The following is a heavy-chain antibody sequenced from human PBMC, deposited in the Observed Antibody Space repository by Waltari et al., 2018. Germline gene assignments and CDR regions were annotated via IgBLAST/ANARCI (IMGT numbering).Heavy chain of an antibody. Sequence: QVQLVESGGGVVQPGGSLRLSCAASGFTFSTYGMPWVRQAPGKGLEWVSFIRYDGNDKYYTDSVKGQFTISRHNSKNTLYLQMNSLRAEDTAVYYCAKSASGSSPGWSDPWGQGTLVTVSS. D-gene: IGHD6-6*01. V-gene: IGHV3-30*02. CDR3: AKSASGSSPGWSDP. CDR2: IRYDGNDK. CDR1: GFTFSTYG. J-gene: IGHJ5*02.